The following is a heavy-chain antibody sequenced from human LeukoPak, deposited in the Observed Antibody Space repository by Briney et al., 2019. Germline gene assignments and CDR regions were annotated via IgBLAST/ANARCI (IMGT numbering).Heavy chain of an antibody. J-gene: IGHJ4*02. Sequence: SETLSLTCTVSGGSISSYYWSWIRQPPGKGLEWIGYIYYSGSTNYNPSLKSRVTISVDTSKNQFSLKLSSVTAADTAVYYCGRDKTGTCGLYYFDYGGQGTLVPLSS. CDR1: GGSISSYY. D-gene: IGHD1-14*01. V-gene: IGHV4-59*01. CDR3: GRDKTGTCGLYYFDY. CDR2: IYYSGST.